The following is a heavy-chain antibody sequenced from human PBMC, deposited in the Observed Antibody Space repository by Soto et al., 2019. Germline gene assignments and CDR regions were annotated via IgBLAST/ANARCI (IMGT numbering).Heavy chain of an antibody. Sequence: PGESLKISCKGSGYSFASHWIGWVRQMPGQGLEWMGISHPGDSKTKYSPSFQGQVTISGDKSISTAYLHWSSLKASDTAMYYCARHADYYNSSGYVGYGMDVWGQGTTVTVSS. CDR1: GYSFASHW. D-gene: IGHD3-22*01. J-gene: IGHJ6*02. V-gene: IGHV5-51*01. CDR2: SHPGDSKT. CDR3: ARHADYYNSSGYVGYGMDV.